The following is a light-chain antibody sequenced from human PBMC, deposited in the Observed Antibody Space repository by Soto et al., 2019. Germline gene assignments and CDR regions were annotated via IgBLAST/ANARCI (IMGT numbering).Light chain of an antibody. J-gene: IGLJ1*01. CDR2: EVS. Sequence: QSPLTQPASVCVSPGQSITISCTGPSSDVGGYNYVSWYQQHPGKAPKLMIYEVSNRPSGVSNRFSGSKSGNTASLTISGLQAEDEADYYCCSYARPTFYAFATGTQVTVL. CDR3: CSYARPTFYA. V-gene: IGLV2-14*01. CDR1: SSDVGGYNY.